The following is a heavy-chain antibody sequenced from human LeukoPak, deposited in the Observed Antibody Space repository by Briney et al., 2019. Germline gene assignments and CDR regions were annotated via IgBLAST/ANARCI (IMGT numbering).Heavy chain of an antibody. CDR3: ARDAGSFDP. CDR2: IYTSGST. D-gene: IGHD3-10*01. CDR1: GGSISSSSYY. J-gene: IGHJ5*02. V-gene: IGHV4-39*07. Sequence: SSETLSLTCTVSGGSISSSSYYWGWIRQPPGKGLEWIGSIYTSGSTNYNPSLKSRATMSVDTSKNQFSLKLSSVTAADTAVYYSARDAGSFDPWGQGTLVTVSS.